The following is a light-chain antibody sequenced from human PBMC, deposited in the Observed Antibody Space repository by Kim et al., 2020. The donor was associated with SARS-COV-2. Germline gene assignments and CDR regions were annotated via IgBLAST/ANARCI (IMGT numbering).Light chain of an antibody. CDR1: TSNIGGNT. J-gene: IGLJ3*02. V-gene: IGLV1-44*01. CDR2: NDD. Sequence: GQRVTISCSGSTSNIGGNTVNWCRQDQGTAPQDLMYNDDLRPSGVLARFSASKYGTYASLAISCVLYEDEDDYYCGVWDESLNAGVFGGGTKVTVL. CDR3: GVWDESLNAGV.